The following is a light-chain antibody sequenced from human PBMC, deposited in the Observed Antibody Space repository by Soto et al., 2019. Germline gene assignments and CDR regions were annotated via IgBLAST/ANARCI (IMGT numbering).Light chain of an antibody. V-gene: IGLV2-23*01. CDR3: CSYAGTGTWV. J-gene: IGLJ3*02. CDR2: EGT. Sequence: QSALTQPASVSGSPGQSITISCTGTSTDIGSYVSWYQQHPGKAPKLMIYEGTKRPSGVSNHFSGSKSGNTASLTISGLQAEDEADYYCCSYAGTGTWVFGGGTKLTVL. CDR1: STDIGSY.